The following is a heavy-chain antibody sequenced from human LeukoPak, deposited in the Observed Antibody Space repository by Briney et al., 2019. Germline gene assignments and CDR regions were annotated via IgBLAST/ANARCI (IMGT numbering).Heavy chain of an antibody. J-gene: IGHJ4*02. CDR2: ISGSGGST. Sequence: AGGSLRLSCAASGFTFSSYAMSWVCQAPGKGLEWVSAISGSGGSTYYADSVKGRFTISRDNSKNTLYLQMNSLRAEDTAVYYCARGRILGLFDYWGQRTLVTVSS. D-gene: IGHD1-26*01. V-gene: IGHV3-23*01. CDR1: GFTFSSYA. CDR3: ARGRILGLFDY.